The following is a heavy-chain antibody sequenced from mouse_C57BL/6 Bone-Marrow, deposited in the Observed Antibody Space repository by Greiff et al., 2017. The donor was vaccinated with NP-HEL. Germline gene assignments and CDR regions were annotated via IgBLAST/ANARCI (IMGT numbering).Heavy chain of an antibody. J-gene: IGHJ1*03. Sequence: QVQLQQSYAELVKPGASVKISCKVSGYTFTDHTIHWMKQRPEQGLEWIGYIYPRDGSTKYNEKFKGKATLTADKSSSTAYMQLNSLTSEDSAVYFCARSDYYGSSYWYFDVWGTGTTVTVSS. CDR1: GYTFTDHT. V-gene: IGHV1-78*01. D-gene: IGHD1-1*01. CDR3: ARSDYYGSSYWYFDV. CDR2: IYPRDGST.